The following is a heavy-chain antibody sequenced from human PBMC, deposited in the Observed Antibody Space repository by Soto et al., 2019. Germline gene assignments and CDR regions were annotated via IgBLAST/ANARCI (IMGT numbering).Heavy chain of an antibody. CDR1: GFTFISYE. CDR2: ISSSGSTI. CDR3: ARDHKGGYYYYGMDV. V-gene: IGHV3-48*03. Sequence: GGSLRLSCAASGFTFISYEMNFVRHSPLKWLEWVSYISSSGSTIYYADSVKGRFTISRDNAKNSLYLQMNSLRAEDTAVYYCARDHKGGYYYYGMDVWGQGTTVTVSS. J-gene: IGHJ6*02.